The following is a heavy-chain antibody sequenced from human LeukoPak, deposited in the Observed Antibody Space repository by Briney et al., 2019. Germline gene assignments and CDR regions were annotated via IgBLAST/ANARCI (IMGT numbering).Heavy chain of an antibody. CDR1: GGSISSSSYY. CDR2: IYYSGST. D-gene: IGHD1-26*01. Sequence: SETLSLTCTVSGGSISSSSYYWGWIRQPPGKGLEWIGSIYYSGSTYYNPSLKSRVTISVDMSKNQFSLKLSSVTAADTAVYYCARLVRGRGSYLAFDIWGQGTMVTVSS. J-gene: IGHJ3*02. CDR3: ARLVRGRGSYLAFDI. V-gene: IGHV4-39*01.